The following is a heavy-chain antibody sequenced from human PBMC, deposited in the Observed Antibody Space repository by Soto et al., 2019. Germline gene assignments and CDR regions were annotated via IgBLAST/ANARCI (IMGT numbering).Heavy chain of an antibody. V-gene: IGHV1-46*01. CDR2: VDPSGGYT. CDR3: ARDLAVNKWGEAFDF. J-gene: IGHJ3*01. Sequence: QVQLVQSGPAVKEPGASVKVSCKTSGYTFTTQYIHWVRQAPGQGLEWMGIVDPSGGYTTYAQRFQGRVTMTRDTSATTVYMELSSLTSEDTAVYYCARDLAVNKWGEAFDFWGQGTMVTVSS. D-gene: IGHD2-21*01. CDR1: GYTFTTQY.